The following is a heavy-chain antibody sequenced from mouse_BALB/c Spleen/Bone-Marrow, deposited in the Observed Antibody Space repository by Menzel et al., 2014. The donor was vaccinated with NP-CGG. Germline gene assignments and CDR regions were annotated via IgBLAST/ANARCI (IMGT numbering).Heavy chain of an antibody. Sequence: VQLQQSGAELAKPGASVKMSCKASGYTFTSYWMHRVKQRPGQGLEWIGYIYPSTGYTEYNQKFKDKVTLTADKSSSTAYMQLSSLTSEDSAVYYCARDDYAYWGQGTLVTVSA. D-gene: IGHD2-4*01. V-gene: IGHV1-7*01. CDR1: GYTFTSYW. J-gene: IGHJ3*01. CDR3: ARDDYAY. CDR2: IYPSTGYT.